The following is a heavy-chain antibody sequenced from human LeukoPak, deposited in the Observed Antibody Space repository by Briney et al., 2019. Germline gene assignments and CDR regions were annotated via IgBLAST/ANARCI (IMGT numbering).Heavy chain of an antibody. CDR3: ARGLLAFYGSGSSYNDYGMDV. J-gene: IGHJ6*04. V-gene: IGHV4-34*01. Sequence: SETLSLTCAVYGGSFSDYYWSWIRQPPGKGLEWVGEINHGGSSNYNPSLKSRVTISLDTSKNQFSLKPTSVTAADTAVYYCARGLLAFYGSGSSYNDYGMDVWGKGTTVTVSS. D-gene: IGHD3-10*01. CDR1: GGSFSDYY. CDR2: INHGGSS.